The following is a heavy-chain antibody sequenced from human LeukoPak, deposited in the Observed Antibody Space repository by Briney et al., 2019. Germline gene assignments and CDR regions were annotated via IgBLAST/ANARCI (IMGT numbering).Heavy chain of an antibody. CDR2: VNPHSGGT. V-gene: IGHV1-2*02. Sequence: GASVKVSCKASGYTFTGYYMHWVRQTPGQGLEWMGWVNPHSGGTNYAQKFQGRVTMTRDTSISTAYMELSSLRSDVTAMYYCAPLLGYCSGGSCPSGGYRFQHWGQGTLVTVSS. D-gene: IGHD2-15*01. J-gene: IGHJ1*01. CDR3: APLLGYCSGGSCPSGGYRFQH. CDR1: GYTFTGYY.